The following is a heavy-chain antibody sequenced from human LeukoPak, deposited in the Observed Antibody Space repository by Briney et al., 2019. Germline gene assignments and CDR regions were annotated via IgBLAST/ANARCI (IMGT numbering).Heavy chain of an antibody. V-gene: IGHV1-18*01. Sequence: ASVKGSREASGYTFTSYGICWVRQAPGQGLEWMGWISAYNGNTNYAQKLQGRVTMTTETSTSTAYMELRSLRTDDTAVYYCARDYYDSSGYSNWFDPWGDGTLVTVSS. J-gene: IGHJ5*02. D-gene: IGHD3-22*01. CDR1: GYTFTSYG. CDR3: ARDYYDSSGYSNWFDP. CDR2: ISAYNGNT.